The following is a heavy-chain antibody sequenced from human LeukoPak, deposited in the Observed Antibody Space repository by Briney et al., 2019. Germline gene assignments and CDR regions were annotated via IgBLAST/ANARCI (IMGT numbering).Heavy chain of an antibody. D-gene: IGHD3-3*01. CDR3: AGIPVFGVVLHQEPV. CDR2: FDPEDGEI. J-gene: IGHJ6*04. CDR1: GYTLTELS. V-gene: IGHV1-24*01. Sequence: ASVKVSCKVSGYTLTELSIHWVRQAPGKGLEWMGGFDPEDGEIIYAQKFQGRVTMTEDTSTDTVYMELSSLRSEDTAVYFCAGIPVFGVVLHQEPVWGKGTTVTVSS.